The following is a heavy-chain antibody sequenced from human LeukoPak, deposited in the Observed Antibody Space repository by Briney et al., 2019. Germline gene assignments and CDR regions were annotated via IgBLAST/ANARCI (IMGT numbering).Heavy chain of an antibody. CDR2: IYYRGTT. J-gene: IGHJ6*02. Sequence: SETLSLTCIVSGGSISSSTYYWGWIRQPPGKGLEWIGSIYYRGTTYYNPSLKSRVTISVDTSKNQVSLKLSSVTAADTAVYYCARSDYYYYGMDVWGQGTTVTVSS. V-gene: IGHV4-39*01. CDR3: ARSDYYYYGMDV. CDR1: GGSISSSTYY.